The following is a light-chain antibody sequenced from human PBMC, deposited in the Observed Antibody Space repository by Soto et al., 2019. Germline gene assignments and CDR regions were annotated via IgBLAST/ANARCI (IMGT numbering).Light chain of an antibody. CDR3: QQYKNWPPIT. CDR1: QSLSSS. V-gene: IGKV3-15*01. J-gene: IGKJ5*01. Sequence: EIVLTQSPGTLSLSPGERATLSCRASQSLSSSLAWYQQKPGQAPRLLIYGASTRATGIPARFSGSGFGTEFTLTISSLQSEDFAVYYCQQYKNWPPITFGQGTRLEIK. CDR2: GAS.